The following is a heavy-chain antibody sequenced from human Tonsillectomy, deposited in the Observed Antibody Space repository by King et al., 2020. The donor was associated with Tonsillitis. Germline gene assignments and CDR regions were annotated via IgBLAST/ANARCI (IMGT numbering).Heavy chain of an antibody. J-gene: IGHJ6*03. Sequence: VQLVESGGGLVQPGGSLRLSCAASGFTCSSYEMNWVRQAPGKGLEWVSYISSSGSTIYYADSVKGRFTISRDNAKNSLYLQMNSLRAEDTAVYYCARDRVHDLLTGYYNYHYYYMDVWGKGTTVTVSS. CDR3: ARDRVHDLLTGYYNYHYYYMDV. V-gene: IGHV3-48*03. D-gene: IGHD3-9*01. CDR1: GFTCSSYE. CDR2: ISSSGSTI.